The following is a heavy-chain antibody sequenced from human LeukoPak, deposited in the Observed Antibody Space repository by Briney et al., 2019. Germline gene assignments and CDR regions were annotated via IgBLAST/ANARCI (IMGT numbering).Heavy chain of an antibody. CDR3: ARDQSIAAAGTNAFDI. Sequence: SETLSLTCTVSGGSISSSSYFWGWIRQPPGKGLEWIGNIYYSGSTNYNPSLKSRVTISVDTSKNQFSLKLSSVTAADTAVYYCARDQSIAAAGTNAFDIWGQGTMVTVSS. V-gene: IGHV4-39*07. D-gene: IGHD6-13*01. J-gene: IGHJ3*02. CDR2: IYYSGST. CDR1: GGSISSSSYF.